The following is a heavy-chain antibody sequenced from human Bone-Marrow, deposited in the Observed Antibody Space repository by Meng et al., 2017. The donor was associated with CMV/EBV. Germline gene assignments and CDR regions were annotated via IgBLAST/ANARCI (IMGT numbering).Heavy chain of an antibody. CDR1: GFTFSNAW. J-gene: IGHJ6*02. D-gene: IGHD1-1*01. CDR3: AKSDRTSYYFYYLDV. V-gene: IGHV3-23*01. Sequence: GGSLRLSCAASGFTFSNAWMSWVRQAPGKGLEWVSLIINSGGNTYYADSVKGRFTISSDNSKNTLYLQMNSLRAEDTAVYYCAKSDRTSYYFYYLDVWGQGTTVTVSS. CDR2: IINSGGNT.